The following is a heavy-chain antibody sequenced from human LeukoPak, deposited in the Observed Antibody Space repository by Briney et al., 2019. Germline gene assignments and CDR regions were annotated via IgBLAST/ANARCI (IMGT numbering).Heavy chain of an antibody. J-gene: IGHJ4*02. CDR1: GGSFSGYY. V-gene: IGHV4-34*01. CDR2: INHSGST. Sequence: SKTLSLTCAVYGGSFSGYYWSWIRQPPGKGLEWIGEINHSGSTNYNPSLKSRVTISVDTSKNQFSLKLSSVTAADTAVYYCARDYTAMATPFFDYWGQGTLVTVSS. D-gene: IGHD5-18*01. CDR3: ARDYTAMATPFFDY.